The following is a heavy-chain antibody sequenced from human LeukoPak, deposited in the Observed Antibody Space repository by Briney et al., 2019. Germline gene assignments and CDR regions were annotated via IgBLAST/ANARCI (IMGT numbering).Heavy chain of an antibody. J-gene: IGHJ4*02. CDR1: GFTFSSYG. CDR3: ARPMEGYSGSGSWYFDY. CDR2: ISYDGSNK. V-gene: IGHV3-30*03. D-gene: IGHD3-10*01. Sequence: GRSLRLSCAASGFTFSSYGMHWVRQAPGKGLEWVAVISYDGSNKYYADSVKGRFTISRDNAKNSLYLQMSSLRAEDTAVYYCARPMEGYSGSGSWYFDYWGQGTLLTVSS.